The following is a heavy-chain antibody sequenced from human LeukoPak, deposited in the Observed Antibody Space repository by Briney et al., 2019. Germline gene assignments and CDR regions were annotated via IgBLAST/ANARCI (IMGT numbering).Heavy chain of an antibody. Sequence: SGGSLRLSCAASGFTFSDYYISWIRQAPGKGLEWVSYITSRDGTIYYADSVKGRFTISRDNAKNSLYLQMNSPRAEDTAVYYCARDPSHAMVRGVIAINYFDYWGQGTLVTVSS. CDR1: GFTFSDYY. D-gene: IGHD3-10*01. V-gene: IGHV3-11*01. CDR3: ARDPSHAMVRGVIAINYFDY. CDR2: ITSRDGTI. J-gene: IGHJ4*02.